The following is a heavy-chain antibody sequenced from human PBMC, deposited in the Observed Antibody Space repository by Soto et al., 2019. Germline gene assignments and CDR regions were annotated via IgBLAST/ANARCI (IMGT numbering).Heavy chain of an antibody. Sequence: SETLSLTCAVYGGSFSGYYWSWIRKPPGKGLEWIGEINHSGSTNYNPSLKSRVTISVDTSKNQFSLRLSSVTGADTAVYYCARVDFWSGYRYYYYGMDVWGQGTTVTVSS. J-gene: IGHJ6*02. CDR3: ARVDFWSGYRYYYYGMDV. D-gene: IGHD3-3*01. V-gene: IGHV4-34*01. CDR2: INHSGST. CDR1: GGSFSGYY.